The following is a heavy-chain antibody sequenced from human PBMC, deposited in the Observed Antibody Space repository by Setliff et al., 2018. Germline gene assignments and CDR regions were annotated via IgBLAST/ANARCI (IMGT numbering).Heavy chain of an antibody. D-gene: IGHD3-22*01. Sequence: SETLSLTCAVYGASFSGTYCSWIRQSPGKGLEWIGEINHTGSPNWIGEINHSGSPNYNPSLKSRVTMSVDTSKNQFSLKLTSVTTADTAVYYCRVWVDMIEVDSWAQGTLVTVSS. CDR2: INHSGSP. V-gene: IGHV4-34*01. CDR3: RVWVDMIEVDS. J-gene: IGHJ4*02. CDR1: GASFSGTY.